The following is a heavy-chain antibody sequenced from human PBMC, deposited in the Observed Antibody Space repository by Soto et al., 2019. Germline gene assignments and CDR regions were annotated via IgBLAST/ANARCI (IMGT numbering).Heavy chain of an antibody. Sequence: QVQLQESGPGLVKPSQTLSLTCTVFGDSISRGGYYWSWIRQHPGKGLEWIGYTYHSGSTNYNPSLQSRLSLSVDTSKNHFSLALSSVTAADTAVYYCARSRALVCSSAYWYFDLWGRGTLVTVST. CDR2: TYHSGST. D-gene: IGHD1-26*01. CDR3: ARSRALVCSSAYWYFDL. J-gene: IGHJ2*01. CDR1: GDSISRGGYY. V-gene: IGHV4-31*03.